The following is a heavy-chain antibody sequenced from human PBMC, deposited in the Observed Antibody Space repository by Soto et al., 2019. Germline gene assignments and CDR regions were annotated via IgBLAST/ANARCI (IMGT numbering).Heavy chain of an antibody. Sequence: QVQLAESGGGVVQPGSSLRLTCAGSGFTFSSYAMHWVRQAPGKGLKWVAVISYGGGNKYYADSVKGRFTISRDNSENALYLQMNRLRAEDTAVYYCAKDQGRGGYSYGYFSPYFDYWGQGTLVTVSS. J-gene: IGHJ4*02. CDR2: ISYGGGNK. CDR3: AKDQGRGGYSYGYFSPYFDY. V-gene: IGHV3-30*18. CDR1: GFTFSSYA. D-gene: IGHD5-18*01.